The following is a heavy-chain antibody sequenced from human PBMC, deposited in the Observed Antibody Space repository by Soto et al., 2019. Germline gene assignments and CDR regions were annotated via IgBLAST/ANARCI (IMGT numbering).Heavy chain of an antibody. CDR1: GITLSDNY. V-gene: IGHV3-11*01. CDR2: ISNSDYTT. CDR3: ASGKWSLGY. J-gene: IGHJ4*02. D-gene: IGHD2-8*01. Sequence: PGGSLRLSCVASGITLSDNYMTWIRQAPGKGLEWLSYISNSDYTTYYADSVKGRFTISRDNAKNSLYLQLNGLRVEDTAVYYCASGKWSLGYWGQGILVTVSS.